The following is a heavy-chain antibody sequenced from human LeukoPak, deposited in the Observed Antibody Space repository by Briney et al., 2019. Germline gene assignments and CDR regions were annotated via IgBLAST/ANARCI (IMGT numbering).Heavy chain of an antibody. Sequence: GASVKVSCQASGYTFTSYGISWVRQAPGQGREWMGWISAYNGNTNYAQKLQGRVTMTTDTSTSTAYMELRSLRSDDTAVYYCARALGTPRYSSGWNYYYYYMDVWGKGTTVTVSS. CDR2: ISAYNGNT. D-gene: IGHD6-19*01. J-gene: IGHJ6*03. CDR1: GYTFTSYG. CDR3: ARALGTPRYSSGWNYYYYYMDV. V-gene: IGHV1-18*01.